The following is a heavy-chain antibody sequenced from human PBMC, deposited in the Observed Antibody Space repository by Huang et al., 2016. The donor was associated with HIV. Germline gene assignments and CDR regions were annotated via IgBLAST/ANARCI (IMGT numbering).Heavy chain of an antibody. V-gene: IGHV3-53*01. CDR1: GFTVSTNY. CDR2: IYRGCTS. Sequence: EVQLVESGGGLIQPGGSLRLSCAASGFTVSTNYMTWVRQAPGNGLECVSLIYRGCTSYSADSLKGRFTTSRYDSENTRYLHMTCLRAGDTAVYYCAKDGDTGAALGYWGQGTLVTVS. CDR3: AKDGDTGAALGY. D-gene: IGHD2-8*02. J-gene: IGHJ4*02.